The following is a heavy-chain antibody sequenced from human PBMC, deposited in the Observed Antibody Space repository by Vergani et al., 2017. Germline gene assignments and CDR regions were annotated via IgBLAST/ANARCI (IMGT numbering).Heavy chain of an antibody. V-gene: IGHV3-23*01. CDR1: GFTFSSYA. CDR2: ISGSGGST. J-gene: IGHJ4*02. Sequence: EVQLLESGGGLVQPGGSLRLSCAASGFTFSSYAMSWVRQAPGKGLEWVSAISGSGGSTYYADSVKGRFTISRDNSKNTLYLQMNSLRAEDTAVYYCANSPMEYDSSGYFRFWGQGTLVTVSS. CDR3: ANSPMEYDSSGYFRF. D-gene: IGHD3-22*01.